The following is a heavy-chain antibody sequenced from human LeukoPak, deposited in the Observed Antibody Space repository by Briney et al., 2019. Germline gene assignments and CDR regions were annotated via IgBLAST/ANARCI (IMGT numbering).Heavy chain of an antibody. CDR2: ITSSSTYM. Sequence: PGGSLRLSCAASGFTFSSYNMNWVRQAPGKGLEWVSSITSSSTYMYYADSVRGRFTISRDNAKNSLYLQMNSLRAEDTAVYYCAKVMWRFLEWLLYVDYWGQGTLVTVSS. CDR3: AKVMWRFLEWLLYVDY. V-gene: IGHV3-21*04. CDR1: GFTFSSYN. J-gene: IGHJ4*02. D-gene: IGHD3-3*01.